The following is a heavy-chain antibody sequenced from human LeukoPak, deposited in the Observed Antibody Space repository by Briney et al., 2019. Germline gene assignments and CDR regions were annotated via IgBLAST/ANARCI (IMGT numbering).Heavy chain of an antibody. CDR1: GFSFNDYG. V-gene: IGHV3-20*04. CDR2: ITWNGGST. J-gene: IGHJ6*03. Sequence: GGSLRLSCAASGFSFNDYGMSWVRQAPGQGPEWVSGITWNGGSTDYAASVKGRFTISRDNAKNSLYLRMNSLRDEDTALYYCARGGGSIRHSYYYYVDVWGKGTTVTISS. CDR3: ARGGGSIRHSYYYYVDV. D-gene: IGHD2-15*01.